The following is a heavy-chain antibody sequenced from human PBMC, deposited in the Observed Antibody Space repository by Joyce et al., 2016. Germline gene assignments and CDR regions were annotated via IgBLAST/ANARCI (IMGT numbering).Heavy chain of an antibody. Sequence: EVQLVESGGGLIQPGGSLRLSCAASGFTVYNNYMNWVRQAPGKGLEWVSLVYSGGSTAYADYVKGRFTISRDISKNTLYLQMNSLRAEDSAVYYCTTSPSVGYWGQGTLVTVSS. CDR2: VYSGGST. J-gene: IGHJ4*02. CDR1: GFTVYNNY. D-gene: IGHD1-26*01. CDR3: TTSPSVGY. V-gene: IGHV3-53*01.